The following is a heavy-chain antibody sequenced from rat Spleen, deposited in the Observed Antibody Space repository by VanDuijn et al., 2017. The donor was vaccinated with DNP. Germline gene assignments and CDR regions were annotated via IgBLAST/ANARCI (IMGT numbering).Heavy chain of an antibody. J-gene: IGHJ2*01. CDR1: GFTFSNYY. CDR2: ITTSGDST. CDR3: TTEGY. Sequence: EVQLVESGGGLVQPGRSMKLSCAVSGFTFSNYYLAWVRQAPTQGLEWVASITTSGDSTSSPDSVKGRFTISRDTAKSSLYLQMDSLRSEDTATYYCTTEGYWGQGVMVTVSS. V-gene: IGHV5-27*01.